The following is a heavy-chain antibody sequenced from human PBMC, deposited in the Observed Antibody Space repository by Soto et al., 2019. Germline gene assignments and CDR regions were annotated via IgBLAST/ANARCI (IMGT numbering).Heavy chain of an antibody. CDR1: GGSIRSSSYY. CDR3: ARTGRMAATQN. J-gene: IGHJ4*02. Sequence: SETLSLTCTVSGGSIRSSSYYWGWIRQPPGKGLEWIGSIYYSGSTYYNPSLKSRVTISVDTSKNQFSLKLSSVTAADTAVYYCARTGRMAATQNWGQGTLVTVSS. V-gene: IGHV4-39*01. CDR2: IYYSGST. D-gene: IGHD2-15*01.